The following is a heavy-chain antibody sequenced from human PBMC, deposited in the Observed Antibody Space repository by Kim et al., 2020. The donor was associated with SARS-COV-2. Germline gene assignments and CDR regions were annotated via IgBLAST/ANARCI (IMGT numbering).Heavy chain of an antibody. J-gene: IGHJ4*02. V-gene: IGHV3-30-3*01. Sequence: GGSLRLSCAASGFTFSSYAMHWVRQAPGKGLEWVAVISYDGSNKYYADSVKGRFTISRDNSKNTLYLQMNSLRAEDTAVYYCARDMEDIVVVPAAILGYWGQGTLVTVSS. CDR1: GFTFSSYA. D-gene: IGHD2-2*02. CDR3: ARDMEDIVVVPAAILGY. CDR2: ISYDGSNK.